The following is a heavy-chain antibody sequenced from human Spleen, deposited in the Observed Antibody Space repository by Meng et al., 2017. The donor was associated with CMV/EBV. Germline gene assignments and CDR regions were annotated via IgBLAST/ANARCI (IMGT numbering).Heavy chain of an antibody. CDR3: GFEGYYDSSGYYYPPGDY. Sequence: GGSLRLSCAASGFTFSDYYMSWIRQAPGKGLEWVSYISSSGSTIYYADSVEGRFTISRDNAKNSLYLQMNSLRAEDTAVYYCGFEGYYDSSGYYYPPGDYWGQGTLVTVSS. J-gene: IGHJ4*02. V-gene: IGHV3-11*04. CDR2: ISSSGSTI. D-gene: IGHD3-22*01. CDR1: GFTFSDYY.